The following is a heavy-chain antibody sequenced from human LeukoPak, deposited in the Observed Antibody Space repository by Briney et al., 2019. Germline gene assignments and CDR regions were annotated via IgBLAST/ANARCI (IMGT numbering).Heavy chain of an antibody. CDR3: ARGTPYYDSSEDLSSGLGP. CDR2: IYYSGST. Sequence: SETLSLTCTVSGGSISSSSYYWGWIRQPPGKGLEWIGSIYYSGSTYYNPSLKSRVTISVDTSKNRFSLKLSSVTAADTAVYYCARGTPYYDSSEDLSSGLGPWGQGTLVTVSS. CDR1: GGSISSSSYY. V-gene: IGHV4-39*01. J-gene: IGHJ5*02. D-gene: IGHD3-22*01.